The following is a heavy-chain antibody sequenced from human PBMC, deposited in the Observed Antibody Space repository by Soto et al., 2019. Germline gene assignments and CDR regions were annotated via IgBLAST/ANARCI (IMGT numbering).Heavy chain of an antibody. CDR2: MNPNSGNT. D-gene: IGHD4-17*01. CDR3: ARTLYGDNVDY. Sequence: QVQLVQSGAEVKKPGASVKVSCKASGYTFTSYDINWVRQATGQGLEWMGWMNPNSGNTGYAQKFQGRVTXTWXTAISTAYMELSSRRSEDTAVYYGARTLYGDNVDYWGQGTLVTVSS. CDR1: GYTFTSYD. V-gene: IGHV1-8*01. J-gene: IGHJ4*02.